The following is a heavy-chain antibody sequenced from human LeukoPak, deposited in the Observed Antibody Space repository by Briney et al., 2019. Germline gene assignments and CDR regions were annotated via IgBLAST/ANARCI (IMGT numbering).Heavy chain of an antibody. Sequence: PSETLSLTCAVYGGSFSGYYWSWIRQPPGKGLEWIGEINHSGSTNYNPSLKSRVTISVDTSKNQFSLKLSSVTAADTAVYYCAGGRVGVTADYWGQGTLVTVSS. J-gene: IGHJ4*02. D-gene: IGHD1-26*01. V-gene: IGHV4-34*01. CDR2: INHSGST. CDR3: AGGRVGVTADY. CDR1: GGSFSGYY.